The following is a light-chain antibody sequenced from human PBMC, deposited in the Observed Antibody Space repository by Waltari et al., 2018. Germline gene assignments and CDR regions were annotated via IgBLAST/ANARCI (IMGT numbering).Light chain of an antibody. Sequence: QSALTQPPSASGSPGQSVTISCTGTSSDVGSYTSVSWFQQHPGKAPKLIIYEVSKRPSGVPDRFSGSKSGYTASLTVSGLQAEDEADYYCSSKGGSNNLVFGGGTKLTVL. CDR3: SSKGGSNNLV. J-gene: IGLJ3*02. CDR2: EVS. V-gene: IGLV2-8*01. CDR1: SSDVGSYTS.